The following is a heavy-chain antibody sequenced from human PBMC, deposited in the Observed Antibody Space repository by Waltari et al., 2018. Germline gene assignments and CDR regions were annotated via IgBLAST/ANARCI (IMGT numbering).Heavy chain of an antibody. CDR1: GYSISSGYY. D-gene: IGHD3-10*01. CDR2: IYHSGST. V-gene: IGHV4-38-2*01. J-gene: IGHJ4*02. Sequence: QVQLQESGPGLVKPSETLSLTCAVSGYSISSGYYWGWIRQPPGKGLEWIGSIYHSGSTYYNPSLKSRVTISVDTSKNQFSLKLSSVTAADTAVYYCARHDHYGSGSYYSDYWGQGTLVTVSS. CDR3: ARHDHYGSGSYYSDY.